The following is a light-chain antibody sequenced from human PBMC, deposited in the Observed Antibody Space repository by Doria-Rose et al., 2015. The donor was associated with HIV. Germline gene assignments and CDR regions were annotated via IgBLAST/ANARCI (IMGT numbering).Light chain of an antibody. CDR3: QQYGSSSFT. V-gene: IGKV3-20*01. Sequence: WYQQKPGQAPRLLISGASTRATGIPDRFTGSGSGTDFTLTISRLEPEDFALYYCQQYGSSSFTFGPGTTVDFK. J-gene: IGKJ3*01. CDR2: GAS.